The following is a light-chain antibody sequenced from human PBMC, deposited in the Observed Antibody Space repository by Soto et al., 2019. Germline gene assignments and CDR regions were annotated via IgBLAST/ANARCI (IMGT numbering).Light chain of an antibody. J-gene: IGKJ4*01. CDR2: DAS. V-gene: IGKV1-5*01. CDR3: QQYNSYWLT. CDR1: QSISSW. Sequence: DIQMTQSPSTLSASVGDRVTITCRASQSISSWLAWYQQKPGKAPKLLIYDASSLESGVPSRFSGSGSGTEITLTISSLQPDDFATYYCQQYNSYWLTFGGGTKVDIK.